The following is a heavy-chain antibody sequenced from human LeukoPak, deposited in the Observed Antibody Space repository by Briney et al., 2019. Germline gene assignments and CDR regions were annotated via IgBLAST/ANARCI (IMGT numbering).Heavy chain of an antibody. V-gene: IGHV1-69*13. CDR1: GGTFSSYA. J-gene: IGHJ6*03. CDR2: IIPIFGTA. Sequence: SVKVSCKASGGTFSSYAISWVRQAPGHGLGWMGGIIPIFGTANYAQKFQGRVTITAYESTSTAYMELSSLRSEDTAVYYCAKAEGDYDSSGYYYYYYMDVWGKGTTVTISS. CDR3: AKAEGDYDSSGYYYYYYMDV. D-gene: IGHD3-22*01.